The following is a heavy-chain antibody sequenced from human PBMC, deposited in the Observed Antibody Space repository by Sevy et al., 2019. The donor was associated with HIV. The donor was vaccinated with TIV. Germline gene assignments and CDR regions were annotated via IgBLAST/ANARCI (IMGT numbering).Heavy chain of an antibody. CDR3: AKEGIPTGPFDY. Sequence: GGSLRLSCAASGFTFSTYALSWVRQAPGKGLEWVSAISGSGGSTYYADSVKGQFTISRDNSKHSLYLQMNSLRADDTAVYYCAKEGIPTGPFDYWGQGTLVTVSS. D-gene: IGHD1-1*01. V-gene: IGHV3-23*01. J-gene: IGHJ4*02. CDR2: ISGSGGST. CDR1: GFTFSTYA.